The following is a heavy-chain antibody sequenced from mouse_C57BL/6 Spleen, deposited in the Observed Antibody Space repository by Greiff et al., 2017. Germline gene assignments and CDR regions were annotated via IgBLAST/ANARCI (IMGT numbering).Heavy chain of an antibody. D-gene: IGHD1-1*01. Sequence: QVQLQQSGAELARPGASVKMSCKASGYTFTSYTMHWVKQRPGQGLAWIGYINPSSGYTKYNQKFKDKATLTADKSSSTAYMQLSSLTSEDSAVYYCAREGSSYLYAMDYGGQGTSVTVSS. CDR1: GYTFTSYT. CDR2: INPSSGYT. CDR3: AREGSSYLYAMDY. J-gene: IGHJ4*01. V-gene: IGHV1-4*01.